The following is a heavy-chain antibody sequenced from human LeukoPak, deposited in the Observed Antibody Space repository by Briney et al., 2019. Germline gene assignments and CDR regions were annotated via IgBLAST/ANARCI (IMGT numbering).Heavy chain of an antibody. CDR1: GFTFSSYA. Sequence: QPGGSLRLSCGVSGFTFSSYAMHWVRQAPGKGLEWVAVISYDGSNKYYADSVKGRFNTSRDNSKNTLYLQMNSLRAEDTAVYYCATLGSHFDYWGQGTLVTVSS. CDR3: ATLGSHFDY. J-gene: IGHJ4*02. CDR2: ISYDGSNK. D-gene: IGHD3-10*01. V-gene: IGHV3-30*04.